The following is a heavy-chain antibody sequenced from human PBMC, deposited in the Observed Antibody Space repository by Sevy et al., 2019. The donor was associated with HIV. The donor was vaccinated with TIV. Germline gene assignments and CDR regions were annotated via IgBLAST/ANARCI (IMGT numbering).Heavy chain of an antibody. J-gene: IGHJ5*02. CDR1: GFTFSSYA. CDR3: ARAEYSSSCWFDP. D-gene: IGHD6-13*01. Sequence: GGSLRLSCAASGFTFSSYAMHWVRQAPGKGLEWVAVISYDGSNKYYADSVKGRFTISRDNSKNTLYLQMNSLRAEDTAVYYCARAEYSSSCWFDPWGQGTLVTVSS. V-gene: IGHV3-30*04. CDR2: ISYDGSNK.